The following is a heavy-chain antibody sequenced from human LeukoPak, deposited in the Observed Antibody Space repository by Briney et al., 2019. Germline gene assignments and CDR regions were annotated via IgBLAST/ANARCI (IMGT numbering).Heavy chain of an antibody. D-gene: IGHD2-2*01. Sequence: ASVKVSCKASGYTFSGYYIHWVRQAPGQGLEWMGWNNPNSGDTHYAQKFQGRVTMTRDTSSSTAYMDLNSLISDDTAVYYCARVQYQLLFEGNWFDPWGQGTLVTVSS. CDR2: NNPNSGDT. CDR3: ARVQYQLLFEGNWFDP. J-gene: IGHJ5*02. V-gene: IGHV1-2*02. CDR1: GYTFSGYY.